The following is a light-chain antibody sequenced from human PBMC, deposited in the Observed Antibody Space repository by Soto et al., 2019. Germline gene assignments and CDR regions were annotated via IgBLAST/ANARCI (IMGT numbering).Light chain of an antibody. CDR3: MQTLQTPYT. CDR1: KSLVYSDGNTY. Sequence: DVVGTQNKHSLPVTLGQAASISCRSSKSLVYSDGNTYLSGFQQRPGQSPRRLIYKVSTRDSGVPDRFSGSRSGTDFTLKISRVEAEDVGVYYCMQTLQTPYTFGQGTRLEI. CDR2: KVS. V-gene: IGKV2-30*01. J-gene: IGKJ5*01.